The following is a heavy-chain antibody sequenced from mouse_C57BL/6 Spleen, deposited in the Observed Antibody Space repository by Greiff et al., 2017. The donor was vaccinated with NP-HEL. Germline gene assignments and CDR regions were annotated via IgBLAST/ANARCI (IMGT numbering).Heavy chain of an antibody. V-gene: IGHV14-2*01. CDR3: AIRDYDY. Sequence: EVQLQQSGAELVKPGASVKLSCTASGFNIKDYYMHWVKQRPEQGLEWIGRIDPEDGETKYAPNFQGKATITADTSSNTAYLQLSSLASEDTAVYYCAIRDYDYWGQGTTLTVSS. CDR1: GFNIKDYY. J-gene: IGHJ2*01. CDR2: IDPEDGET. D-gene: IGHD1-1*01.